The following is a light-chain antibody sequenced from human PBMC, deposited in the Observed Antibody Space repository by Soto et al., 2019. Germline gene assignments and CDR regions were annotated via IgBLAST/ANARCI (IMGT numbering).Light chain of an antibody. CDR1: QSVSSSY. J-gene: IGKJ1*01. V-gene: IGKV3-15*01. Sequence: EVVMRQSPATLSVSPGEGATLSCRASQSVSSSYLAWYQQKPGQAPRLLIYGASTRATGIPARFSGSGSGTDFTLTITSLQSEDFAVYYCQQYDNWPWTFGQGTKVDI. CDR3: QQYDNWPWT. CDR2: GAS.